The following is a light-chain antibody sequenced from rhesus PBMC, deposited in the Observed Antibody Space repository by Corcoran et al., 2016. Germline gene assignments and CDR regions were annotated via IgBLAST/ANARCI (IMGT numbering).Light chain of an antibody. J-gene: IGKJ1*01. Sequence: DVQMSQSPSSLSASVGDKVTITCRASQGISNALAWYQQKPGTAPQLLIDATSTLNTGVPSRFSGRRSGTDFTRTIRSLQPEALATYHCQQVYSPPWTFGRVTKVEIK. V-gene: IGKV1-33*02. CDR1: QGISNA. CDR3: QQVYSPPWT. CDR2: ATS.